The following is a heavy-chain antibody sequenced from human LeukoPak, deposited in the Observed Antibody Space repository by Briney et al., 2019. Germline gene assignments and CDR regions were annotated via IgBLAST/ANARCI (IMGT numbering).Heavy chain of an antibody. CDR1: GFTVSSNY. V-gene: IGHV3-66*02. D-gene: IGHD6-13*01. CDR3: ARDPQYSSSWNFDY. J-gene: IGHJ4*02. Sequence: GGSLRLSCPASGFTVSSNYMSWVRQAPGKGLEWVSVIYSGGSTYYADSVKGRFTISRDNSKNTLYLQMNSLRAEDTAVYYCARDPQYSSSWNFDYWGQGTLVTVSP. CDR2: IYSGGST.